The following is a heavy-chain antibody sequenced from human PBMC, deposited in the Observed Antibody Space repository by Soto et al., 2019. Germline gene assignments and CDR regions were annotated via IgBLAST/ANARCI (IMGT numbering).Heavy chain of an antibody. CDR2: IWYDGSNK. Sequence: QVQLVESGGGVVQPGRSPRLSCAASGFTFSSYGMHWVRQAPGKGLEWVAVIWYDGSNKYYADSVKGRFTISRDNSKNTLYLQMNSLRAEDTAVYYCARGYYYDSSGYYYYWGQGTLVTVSS. CDR1: GFTFSSYG. V-gene: IGHV3-33*01. J-gene: IGHJ4*02. CDR3: ARGYYYDSSGYYYY. D-gene: IGHD3-22*01.